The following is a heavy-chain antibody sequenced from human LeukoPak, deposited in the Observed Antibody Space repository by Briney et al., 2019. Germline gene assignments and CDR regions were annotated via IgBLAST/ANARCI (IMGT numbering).Heavy chain of an antibody. CDR2: IYYSGST. V-gene: IGHV4-39*01. D-gene: IGHD4-11*01. CDR3: ARRHTVGGHIWFDP. CDR1: GGSISSSSYY. Sequence: SETLSLTCTVSGGSISSSSYYWGWIRQPPGKGLEWIGSIYYSGSTYYNPSLKSRVTISVDTSKNQFSLKLSSVTAADTAAYYCARRHTVGGHIWFDPWGQGTLVTVSS. J-gene: IGHJ5*02.